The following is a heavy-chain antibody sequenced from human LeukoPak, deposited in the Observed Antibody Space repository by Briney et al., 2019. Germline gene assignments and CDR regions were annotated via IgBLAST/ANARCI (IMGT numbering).Heavy chain of an antibody. CDR3: ARDPHYYDSSGYPDAFDI. CDR2: INHSGST. Sequence: SETLSLTCAVYGGSFSGYYWSWIRQPPGKGLEWIGEINHSGSTNYNPSLKSRVTISVDTSKNQFSLELSSVTAADTAVYYCARDPHYYDSSGYPDAFDIWGQGTMVTVSS. V-gene: IGHV4-34*01. J-gene: IGHJ3*02. CDR1: GGSFSGYY. D-gene: IGHD3-22*01.